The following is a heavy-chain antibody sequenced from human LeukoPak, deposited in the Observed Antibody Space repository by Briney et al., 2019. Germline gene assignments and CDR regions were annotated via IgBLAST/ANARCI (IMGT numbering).Heavy chain of an antibody. J-gene: IGHJ4*02. Sequence: GESLKISCKGSGYTFCGYWIGWVRRMPGKGREWMGIIFPGDSDTRYSPSFQGQVTISADKSISSAYLQWSSLKASDTAMYYCARGSAPYSSSSTAFYFDYWGQGTLVTVSS. V-gene: IGHV5-51*01. CDR2: IFPGDSDT. D-gene: IGHD6-6*01. CDR3: ARGSAPYSSSSTAFYFDY. CDR1: GYTFCGYW.